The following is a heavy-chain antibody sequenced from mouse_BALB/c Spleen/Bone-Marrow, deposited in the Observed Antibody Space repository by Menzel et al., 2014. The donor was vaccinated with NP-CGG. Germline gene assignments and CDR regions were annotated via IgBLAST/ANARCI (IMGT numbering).Heavy chain of an antibody. CDR1: GYAFTNYL. J-gene: IGHJ3*01. V-gene: IGHV1-54*01. CDR3: ARAIYYDFDDGGPFDY. D-gene: IGHD2-4*01. Sequence: VKLMESGAELVRPGTSVKVSCKASGYAFTNYLIEWVKKRPGQGLEWIGVINPGSGGTTYNEKFKDKATLTVDNSSSTAYMQLSSLTFDDSTVYFCARAIYYDFDDGGPFDYWGQGTLVTVSA. CDR2: INPGSGGT.